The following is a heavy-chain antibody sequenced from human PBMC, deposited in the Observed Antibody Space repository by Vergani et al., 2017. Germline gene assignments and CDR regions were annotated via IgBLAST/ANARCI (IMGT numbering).Heavy chain of an antibody. V-gene: IGHV3-23*01. J-gene: IGHJ6*02. CDR2: ISGSGGST. CDR1: GFTFSSYA. Sequence: EVQLLESGGGLVQPGGSLRLSCAASGFTFSSYAMSWVRQAPGKGLEWVSAISGSGGSTYYADSVKGRFTISRDNSKNTLYLQMNSLRAEDTAVYYCAKAGIVGATRLEVHYYYYGMDVWGQGP. CDR3: AKAGIVGATRLEVHYYYYGMDV. D-gene: IGHD1-26*01.